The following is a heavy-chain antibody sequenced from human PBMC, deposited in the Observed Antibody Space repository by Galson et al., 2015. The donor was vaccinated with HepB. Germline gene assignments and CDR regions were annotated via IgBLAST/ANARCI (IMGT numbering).Heavy chain of an antibody. CDR2: ISSSSSTI. V-gene: IGHV3-48*01. D-gene: IGHD2-2*01. J-gene: IGHJ4*02. CDR3: ARGRTAAAIAHFDY. Sequence: LRLSCAASGFTFSSYGMNWVRQAPGKGLEWVSYISSSSSTIYYADSVKGRFTISRDNAKNSLYLQMNSLRAEDTAVYYCARGRTAAAIAHFDYWGQGTLVTVSS. CDR1: GFTFSSYG.